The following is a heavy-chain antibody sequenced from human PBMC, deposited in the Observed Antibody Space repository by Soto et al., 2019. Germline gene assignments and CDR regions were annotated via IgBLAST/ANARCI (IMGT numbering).Heavy chain of an antibody. D-gene: IGHD3-22*01. Sequence: EVQLVESGGGLVQPGRSLRLSCAASGFTFDDYAMHWVRQAPGKGLEWVSGISWNSGSIGYADSVKGRFTISRDDAKNSLYLQMNSLRAEDTALYYGAKGGLYYYYYYYIDVWSKGTTVTDSS. CDR2: ISWNSGSI. V-gene: IGHV3-9*01. CDR1: GFTFDDYA. J-gene: IGHJ6*03. CDR3: AKGGLYYYYYYYIDV.